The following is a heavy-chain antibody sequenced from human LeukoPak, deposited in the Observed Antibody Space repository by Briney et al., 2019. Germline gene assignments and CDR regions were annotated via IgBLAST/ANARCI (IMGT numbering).Heavy chain of an antibody. CDR1: GGSISSYY. J-gene: IGHJ5*02. Sequence: ASETLSLTCTVSGGSISSYYWSWIRQPPGKGLEWIGYIYYSGSTNYNPSLKSRVTISVDTSKNQFSLKLSSVTAADTAVYYCARHMVVPAAIRLRFDPWGRGTLVTVSS. CDR3: ARHMVVPAAIRLRFDP. V-gene: IGHV4-59*01. D-gene: IGHD2-2*02. CDR2: IYYSGST.